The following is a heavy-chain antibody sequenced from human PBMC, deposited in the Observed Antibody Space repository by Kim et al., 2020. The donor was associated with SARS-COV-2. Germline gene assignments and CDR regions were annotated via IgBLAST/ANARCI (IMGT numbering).Heavy chain of an antibody. V-gene: IGHV4-34*01. D-gene: IGHD2-15*01. CDR2: INHSGST. CDR3: AGGGQVVY. J-gene: IGHJ4*02. Sequence: SETLSLTCAVYGGSFSGYYWSWIRQPPGKGLEWIGEINHSGSTNYNPSLKSRVTISVDTSKNQFSLKLSSVTAADTAVYYCAGGGQVVYWGQGTLVTVSS. CDR1: GGSFSGYY.